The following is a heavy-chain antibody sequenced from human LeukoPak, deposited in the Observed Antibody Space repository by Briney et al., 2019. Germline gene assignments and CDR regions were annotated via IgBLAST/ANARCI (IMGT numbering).Heavy chain of an antibody. CDR3: ARLNGVLSGWYGDAFDI. V-gene: IGHV4-34*01. D-gene: IGHD6-19*01. CDR1: GGSFSGYY. J-gene: IGHJ3*02. Sequence: SETLSLTCAVYGGSFSGYYWSWIRQPPGKGLEWIGEINHSGSTNYNPSLKSRVTISVDTSKNQFSLKLSSVTAADTAVYYCARLNGVLSGWYGDAFDIWGQGTVVTVSS. CDR2: INHSGST.